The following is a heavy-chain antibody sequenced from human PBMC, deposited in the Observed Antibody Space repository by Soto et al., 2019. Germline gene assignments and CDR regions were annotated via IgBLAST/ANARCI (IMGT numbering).Heavy chain of an antibody. D-gene: IGHD2-2*02. CDR1: GYIFNNYW. CDR3: ARRIPRAPPDAFDI. J-gene: IGHJ3*02. CDR2: IDPSDSYT. V-gene: IGHV5-10-1*01. Sequence: LGESLKISCKGSGYIFNNYWIAWVRQMPGKGLEWMGRIDPSDSYTNYSPSFQGHVTISADKSISTAYLQWSSLKASDTAMYYCARRIPRAPPDAFDIWGQGTMVTVS.